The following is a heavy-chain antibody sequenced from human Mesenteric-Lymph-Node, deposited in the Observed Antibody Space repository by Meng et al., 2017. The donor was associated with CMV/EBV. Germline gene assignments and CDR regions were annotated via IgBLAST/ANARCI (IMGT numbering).Heavy chain of an antibody. CDR2: INPSGGST. J-gene: IGHJ4*02. CDR1: GYTFTSYY. Sequence: ASVKVSCKASGYTFTSYYMHWVRQAPGQGLEWMGIINPSGGSTSYAQKFQGRVTMTRDTSTSTVYMELSSLRSEDTAVYYCARVQYRIKNYYDSSGYPYWGQGTLVTVSS. CDR3: ARVQYRIKNYYDSSGYPY. D-gene: IGHD3-22*01. V-gene: IGHV1-46*01.